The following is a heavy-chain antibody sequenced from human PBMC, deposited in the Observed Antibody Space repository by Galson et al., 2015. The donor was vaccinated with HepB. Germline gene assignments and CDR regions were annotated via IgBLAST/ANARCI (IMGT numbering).Heavy chain of an antibody. J-gene: IGHJ4*02. CDR1: GVSISSGNHY. V-gene: IGHV4-39*07. CDR3: AGVTLQILWASTFDY. CDR2: IYCTGST. D-gene: IGHD2-21*01. Sequence: ETLSLTCTVSGVSISSGNHYWRWTRQPPGKGLEWITHIYCTGSTYYNPYLKSLVTIAVDTSTNQFSLKLSAVTAADTAVYSCAGVTLQILWASTFDYWGQGTLVTVSP.